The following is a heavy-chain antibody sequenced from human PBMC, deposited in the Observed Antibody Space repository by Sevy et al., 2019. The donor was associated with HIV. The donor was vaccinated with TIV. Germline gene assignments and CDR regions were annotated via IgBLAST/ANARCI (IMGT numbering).Heavy chain of an antibody. Sequence: GGSLRLSCAASGFTFSDYYMSWIRQAPGKGLEWVSYISSSGSTIYYADSVKGRLTISRDNAKNSRYLQMNSLRAEDTAVYYCARASGYYDSSGLPDYWGQGTLVTVSS. CDR3: ARASGYYDSSGLPDY. D-gene: IGHD3-22*01. J-gene: IGHJ4*02. V-gene: IGHV3-11*01. CDR2: ISSSGSTI. CDR1: GFTFSDYY.